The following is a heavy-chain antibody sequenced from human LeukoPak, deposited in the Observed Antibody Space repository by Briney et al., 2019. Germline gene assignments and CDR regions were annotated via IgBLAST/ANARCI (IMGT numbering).Heavy chain of an antibody. D-gene: IGHD3-22*01. CDR3: ASDYYYDTSGYYPDY. CDR1: GFTFSSYA. Sequence: QPGGSLRLSCAASGFTFSSYAMSWVRQAPGKGLEWVAVISYDGSNKYYADSVKGRFTISRDNSKNTLYLQMNSLRPEDTAVYSCASDYYYDTSGYYPDYWGQGTLVTVSS. J-gene: IGHJ4*02. V-gene: IGHV3-30-3*01. CDR2: ISYDGSNK.